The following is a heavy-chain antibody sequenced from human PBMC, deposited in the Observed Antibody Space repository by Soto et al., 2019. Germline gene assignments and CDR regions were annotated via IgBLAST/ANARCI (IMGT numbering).Heavy chain of an antibody. Sequence: QVQLVESGGGVVQPGRSLRLSCAASGFTFSSYGMHWVRQAPGKGLEWVAVIWYDGSNKYYADSVKGRFTISRDNSKNTLYLQMNSLRAEDTAVYYCARAGYSSSWDYWGQGTLVTVSS. CDR1: GFTFSSYG. CDR3: ARAGYSSSWDY. J-gene: IGHJ4*02. CDR2: IWYDGSNK. V-gene: IGHV3-33*01. D-gene: IGHD6-13*01.